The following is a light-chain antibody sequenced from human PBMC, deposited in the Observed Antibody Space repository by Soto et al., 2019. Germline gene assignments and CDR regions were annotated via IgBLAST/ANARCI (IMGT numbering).Light chain of an antibody. CDR3: AAWDDSLNGRV. J-gene: IGLJ2*01. V-gene: IGLV1-44*01. CDR1: SSNIGSNT. Sequence: QSVLTQPPSASGTPGQRVTISCSGSSSNIGSNTVSWYQQLPGTAPKLLIFSNNQRPSGVPDRFSGSKSGTSASLAINGLQSEDEADYYCAAWDDSLNGRVFGGATKLTVL. CDR2: SNN.